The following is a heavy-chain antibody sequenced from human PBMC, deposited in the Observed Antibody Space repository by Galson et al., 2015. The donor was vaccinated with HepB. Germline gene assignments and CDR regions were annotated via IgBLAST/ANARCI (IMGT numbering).Heavy chain of an antibody. Sequence: SVKVSCKASGYSFTSFDINWVRQVPGQGLEWMGWVNPKSGNTGYAQSLQGRVTMTRNTSISTAYVELSRLRSEDTAVYFCARGYNWSYKGEYFDLLGRGTLVTVSS. J-gene: IGHJ2*01. D-gene: IGHD1-7*01. CDR1: GYSFTSFD. CDR3: ARGYNWSYKGEYFDL. V-gene: IGHV1-8*01. CDR2: VNPKSGNT.